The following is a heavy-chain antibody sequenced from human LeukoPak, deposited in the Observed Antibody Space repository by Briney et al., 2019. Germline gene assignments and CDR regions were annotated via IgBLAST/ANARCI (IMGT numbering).Heavy chain of an antibody. J-gene: IGHJ4*02. CDR2: INHSGST. CDR3: ARRRVRGYDILTGYYRPLDY. D-gene: IGHD3-9*01. V-gene: IGHV4-34*01. CDR1: GGSFSGYY. Sequence: SETLSLTCAVYGGSFSGYYWSWIRQPPGKGLEWIGEINHSGSTNYNPSLKSRVTISVDTSKNQFSLKLSSVTAADTAVYYCARRRVRGYDILTGYYRPLDYWGQGTLVTVSS.